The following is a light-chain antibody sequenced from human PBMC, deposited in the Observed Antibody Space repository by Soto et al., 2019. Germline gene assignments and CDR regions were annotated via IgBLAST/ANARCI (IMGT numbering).Light chain of an antibody. CDR1: SFDVGGYNY. V-gene: IGLV2-8*01. J-gene: IGLJ1*01. Sequence: CSLTRPPSASGSPGQSVTISCTGTSFDVGGYNYVSWYQQHPGKAPQVLMYEVSKRPSGVPDRFSGSKSGNTASLTVSGLQAEDEADYYCSAYAGSPYLYVFGSGTKVTVL. CDR3: SAYAGSPYLYV. CDR2: EVS.